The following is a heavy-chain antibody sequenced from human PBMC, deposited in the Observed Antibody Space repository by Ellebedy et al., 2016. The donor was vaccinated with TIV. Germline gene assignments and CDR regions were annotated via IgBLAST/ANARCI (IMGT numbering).Heavy chain of an antibody. D-gene: IGHD2-21*02. V-gene: IGHV3-30*18. Sequence: PGGSLRLSCAASGFTFSNYGMHRVRQAPDKRLEWVAVISNDGNYKNYVDSVKGRFTVSRDNAKNTLYLQMNSLGVEDTAIFYCVKDRRESRLLGVTDRWGQGTLVTVSS. CDR2: ISNDGNYK. J-gene: IGHJ5*02. CDR1: GFTFSNYG. CDR3: VKDRRESRLLGVTDR.